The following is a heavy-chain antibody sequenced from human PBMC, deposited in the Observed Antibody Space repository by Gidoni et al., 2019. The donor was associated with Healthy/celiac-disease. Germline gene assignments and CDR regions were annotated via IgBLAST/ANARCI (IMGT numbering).Heavy chain of an antibody. CDR1: GGSISSYS. J-gene: IGHJ4*02. V-gene: IGHV4-59*01. CDR3: ARAPELGDYGDYLYFDY. Sequence: QVQLQESGPGLVKPSETLSLTCTVSGGSISSYSWSWIRQPPGKGLEWIGYIYYSGSTNYNPSLKSRVTISVDTSKNQFSLKLSSVTAADTAVYYCARAPELGDYGDYLYFDYWGQGTLVTVSS. D-gene: IGHD4-17*01. CDR2: IYYSGST.